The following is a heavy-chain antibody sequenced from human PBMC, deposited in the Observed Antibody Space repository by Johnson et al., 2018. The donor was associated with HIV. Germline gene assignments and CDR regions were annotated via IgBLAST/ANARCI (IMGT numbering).Heavy chain of an antibody. J-gene: IGHJ3*02. Sequence: QVQLVESGGGLVQPGGSLRLSCAASGFTFSSYAMHWVRQAPAKGLEWVAVISYDGSDKYYADSVKGRFTISRDSSKNTLYLQMNSLRAEDTALYYCARGSLYTYDYEAAHLLDALDIWGQGTMGTVSS. CDR2: ISYDGSDK. V-gene: IGHV3-30*04. D-gene: IGHD3-22*01. CDR3: ARGSLYTYDYEAAHLLDALDI. CDR1: GFTFSSYA.